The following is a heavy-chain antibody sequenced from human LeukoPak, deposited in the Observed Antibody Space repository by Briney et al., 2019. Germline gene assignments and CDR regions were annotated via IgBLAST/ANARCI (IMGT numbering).Heavy chain of an antibody. CDR2: IYYSGST. D-gene: IGHD4-17*01. Sequence: PAETLSLTCTVSGDSIRRDNYYWGWIRQPPGKGLEWIGSIYYSGSTYYNPSLKSRVSISVDPSKNQFSLKLSSVTAADTAVYYCARYGDYGGYWGQGTLVTVSS. CDR1: GDSIRRDNYY. CDR3: ARYGDYGGY. J-gene: IGHJ4*02. V-gene: IGHV4-39*01.